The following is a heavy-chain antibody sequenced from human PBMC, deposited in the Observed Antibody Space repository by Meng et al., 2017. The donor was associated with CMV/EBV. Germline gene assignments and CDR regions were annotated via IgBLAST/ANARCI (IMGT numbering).Heavy chain of an antibody. J-gene: IGHJ5*02. V-gene: IGHV4-30-4*08. CDR2: IYYSGST. CDR1: GGSISSCDYH. Sequence: QRQRQASGPGLVKPSPTRSLTCNVSGGSISSCDYHWSWIRQPPGKGLEWIGYIYYSGSTYYNPSLKSRVTISVDTSKNQFSLKLSSVTATDTAVYYCARGFTGVLLWFGESLGWFDPWGQGTLVTVSS. CDR3: ARGFTGVLLWFGESLGWFDP. D-gene: IGHD3-10*01.